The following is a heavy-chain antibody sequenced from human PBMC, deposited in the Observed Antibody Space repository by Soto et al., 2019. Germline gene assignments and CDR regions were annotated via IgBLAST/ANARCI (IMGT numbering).Heavy chain of an antibody. V-gene: IGHV3-23*01. CDR2: ISGSGGST. J-gene: IGHJ6*03. Sequence: AGGSLRLSCAASGFTFSSYAMSWVRQAPGKGLEWVSAISGSGGSTYYADSVKGRFTISRDNSKNTLYLQMNSLRAEDTAVYYCAKAKSIAARLYYYYYMDVWGKGTTVTVSS. D-gene: IGHD6-6*01. CDR3: AKAKSIAARLYYYYYMDV. CDR1: GFTFSSYA.